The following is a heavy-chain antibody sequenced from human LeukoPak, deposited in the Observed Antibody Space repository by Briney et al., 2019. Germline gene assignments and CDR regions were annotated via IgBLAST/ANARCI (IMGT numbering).Heavy chain of an antibody. CDR2: IFHSGST. D-gene: IGHD6-6*01. CDR3: ARHGLVAARHAFDI. J-gene: IGHJ3*02. Sequence: SETLSLTCAVSGGSISSNNWWSWVRQPPGKGLEWIGEIFHSGSTNYNPSLKSRVTISVDKSKNQFSLKLNSVTAADTAVYYCARHGLVAARHAFDIWSQGTMVTVSS. CDR1: GGSISSNNW. V-gene: IGHV4-4*02.